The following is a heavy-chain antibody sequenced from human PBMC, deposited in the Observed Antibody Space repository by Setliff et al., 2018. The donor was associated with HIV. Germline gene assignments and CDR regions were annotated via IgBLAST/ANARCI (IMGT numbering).Heavy chain of an antibody. CDR1: GYTFTAYG. CDR3: ARVGATPIDAFDI. CDR2: ISPNFGHT. J-gene: IGHJ3*02. V-gene: IGHV1-18*01. D-gene: IGHD1-26*01. Sequence: ASVKVSCKPSGYTFTAYGLSWVRQAPGHGLEWMGWISPNFGHTKYAQRFLDRVTMTIDTATSTAYLELRSLTSDDTAVYYCARVGATPIDAFDIWGQGTMVTVSS.